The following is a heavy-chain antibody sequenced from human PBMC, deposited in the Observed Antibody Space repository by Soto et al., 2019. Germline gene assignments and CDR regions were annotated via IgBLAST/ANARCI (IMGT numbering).Heavy chain of an antibody. J-gene: IGHJ6*02. V-gene: IGHV1-69*01. CDR3: AREPQYYDFWSGYYTYYYYYGMDV. Sequence: QVQLVQSGAEVKKPGSSVKVSCKASGGTFSSYAISWVRQAPGQGLEWMGGIIPIFGTANYAQKFQGRVTITADESTSTAYMELSSLRSEDTAVYYCAREPQYYDFWSGYYTYYYYYGMDVWGQGTTVTVSS. D-gene: IGHD3-3*01. CDR1: GGTFSSYA. CDR2: IIPIFGTA.